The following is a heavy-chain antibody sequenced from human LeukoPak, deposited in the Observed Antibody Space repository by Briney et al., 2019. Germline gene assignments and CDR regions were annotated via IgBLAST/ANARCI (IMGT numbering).Heavy chain of an antibody. D-gene: IGHD6-13*01. CDR2: INPNSGGT. CDR3: ARGRPRIAAAGTDY. Sequence: ASVKVSCKASGYTFTGYYMHWVRQAPGQGREWMGWINPNSGGTNYAQKFQGRVTMTRDTSISTAYMELSRLRSDDTAVYYCARGRPRIAAAGTDYWGQGTLVTVSS. V-gene: IGHV1-2*02. J-gene: IGHJ4*02. CDR1: GYTFTGYY.